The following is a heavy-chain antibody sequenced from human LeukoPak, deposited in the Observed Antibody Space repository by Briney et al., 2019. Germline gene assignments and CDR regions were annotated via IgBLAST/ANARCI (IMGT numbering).Heavy chain of an antibody. Sequence: GGSLRLSCTASGFTFGDYAMSWVRQAPGKGLEWVANIKQDGSETYCVDSVKGRFTISRDNAKNSLYLQMNSLRDEDTAVYYCARGGSGYSYGKIDSWGQGILVTVSS. V-gene: IGHV3-7*01. CDR1: GFTFGDYA. CDR3: ARGGSGYSYGKIDS. D-gene: IGHD5-18*01. CDR2: IKQDGSET. J-gene: IGHJ4*02.